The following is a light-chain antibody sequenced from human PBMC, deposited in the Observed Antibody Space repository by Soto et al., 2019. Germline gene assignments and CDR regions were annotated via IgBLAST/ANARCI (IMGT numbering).Light chain of an antibody. CDR2: KAS. CDR3: QQYHTYWWT. V-gene: IGKV1-5*03. J-gene: IGKJ1*01. CDR1: QSISSW. Sequence: DIQMTQSPSALSASVGDRVAITCRASQSISSWLAWYQQKPGKAPKLLIYKASSLQSGVPSRFSGTGSGTEFTLTINSLQPDDSATYYCQQYHTYWWTFGQGTKVDIK.